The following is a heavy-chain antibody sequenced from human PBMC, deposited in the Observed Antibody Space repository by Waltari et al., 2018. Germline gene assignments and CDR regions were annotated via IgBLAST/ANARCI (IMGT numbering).Heavy chain of an antibody. CDR3: ARTTYGSGTIRGYFDY. V-gene: IGHV4-39*01. Sequence: QLQLQESGPGLVKPSETLSLTCTVSGGSISSSSYYWGWIRQPPGKGLEWIGSIYYSGSTYYNPSLKSRVTISVDTSKNQFSLKLSSVTAADTAVYYCARTTYGSGTIRGYFDYWGQGTLVTVSS. D-gene: IGHD3-10*01. CDR1: GGSISSSSYY. CDR2: IYYSGST. J-gene: IGHJ4*02.